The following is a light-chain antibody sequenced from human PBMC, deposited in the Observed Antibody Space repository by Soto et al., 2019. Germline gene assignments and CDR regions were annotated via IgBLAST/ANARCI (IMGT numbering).Light chain of an antibody. J-gene: IGKJ1*01. Sequence: DIQMTQSPSTLSASVGDRVTITCRASQSIKSWLAWYQQKPGKAPKLLTYEASSLESGVPSRFGGSGSGTEFTLTISSLQPDDFATYYCQQYNTYSWTFGQGTKVDNK. CDR1: QSIKSW. CDR2: EAS. CDR3: QQYNTYSWT. V-gene: IGKV1-5*03.